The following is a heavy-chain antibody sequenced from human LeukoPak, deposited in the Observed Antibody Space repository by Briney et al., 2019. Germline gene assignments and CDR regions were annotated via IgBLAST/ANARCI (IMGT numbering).Heavy chain of an antibody. V-gene: IGHV3-30*03. Sequence: GGSLRLSCAASGFTFSSYGMHWVRQAPGKGLEWVAVISYDGSNKYYADSEKGRFTISRDNSKNTLYLQMNSLRAEDTAVYYCAMVTGYSSGWLVDQIATFDYWGQGTLVTVSS. CDR2: ISYDGSNK. D-gene: IGHD6-19*01. CDR1: GFTFSSYG. CDR3: AMVTGYSSGWLVDQIATFDY. J-gene: IGHJ4*02.